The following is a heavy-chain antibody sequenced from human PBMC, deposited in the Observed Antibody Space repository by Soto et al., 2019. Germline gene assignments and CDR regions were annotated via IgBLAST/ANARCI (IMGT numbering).Heavy chain of an antibody. Sequence: SETLSLTCTVSGGSISSGGYYWSWIRQHPGKGLEWIGYIYYSGSTYYNPSLKSRVTISVDTSKNQFSLKLSSVTAADTAVYYCAKIAAAGDPYYYGMDVWGQGTTVT. V-gene: IGHV4-31*03. D-gene: IGHD6-13*01. CDR1: GGSISSGGYY. CDR3: AKIAAAGDPYYYGMDV. J-gene: IGHJ6*02. CDR2: IYYSGST.